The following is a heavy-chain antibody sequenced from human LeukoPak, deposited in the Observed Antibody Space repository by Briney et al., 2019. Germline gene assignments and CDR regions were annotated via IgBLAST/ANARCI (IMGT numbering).Heavy chain of an antibody. J-gene: IGHJ4*01. V-gene: IGHV4-34*01. Sequence: PSETLSLTCSVYGGSFSGYCWSWIRQPPGKGLEWIGEINHSGSTNYNPSLKTRVTISLDRSKDQFFLKLTSVTAADTAVYYCTRGKPETVFDSWGRGTLVTVSS. CDR1: GGSFSGYC. CDR3: TRGKPETVFDS. CDR2: INHSGST.